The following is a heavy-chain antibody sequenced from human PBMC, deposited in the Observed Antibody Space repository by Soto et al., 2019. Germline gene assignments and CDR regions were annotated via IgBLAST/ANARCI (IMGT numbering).Heavy chain of an antibody. J-gene: IGHJ4*02. CDR3: ARGPTDYYDNSANYFLDY. CDR1: GYTFITYG. CDR2: ISTYNGNT. V-gene: IGHV1-18*01. Sequence: QVQLVQSGAEVKKPGASVKVSCKASGYTFITYGVSWVRQAPVQGLDWLGWISTYNGNTRYAERLQGRVTMPTDTTTNTAYLELRNLRSDDTAVYYCARGPTDYYDNSANYFLDYWGQGTLVTVSS. D-gene: IGHD3-22*01.